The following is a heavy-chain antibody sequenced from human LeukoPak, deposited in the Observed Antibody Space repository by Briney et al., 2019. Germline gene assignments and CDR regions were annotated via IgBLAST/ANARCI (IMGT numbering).Heavy chain of an antibody. CDR1: GGFISSGGYY. J-gene: IGHJ4*02. CDR2: IYHSGST. Sequence: SETLSLTCTVSGGFISSGGYYWSWIRQPPGKGLEWIGYIYHSGSTYYNPSLKSRVTISVDRSKNQFSLKLSSVTAADTAVYYCARAGSWPSYYFDYWGQGTLVTVSS. D-gene: IGHD6-13*01. V-gene: IGHV4-30-2*01. CDR3: ARAGSWPSYYFDY.